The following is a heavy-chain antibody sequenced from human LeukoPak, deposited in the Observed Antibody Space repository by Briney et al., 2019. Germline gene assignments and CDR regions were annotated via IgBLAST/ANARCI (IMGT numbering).Heavy chain of an antibody. J-gene: IGHJ4*02. CDR3: ATVNGSHWFFDY. CDR2: IYPLDSDT. V-gene: IGHV5-51*01. D-gene: IGHD3-10*01. CDR1: GYSFTNTW. Sequence: GESPKISCKGSGYSFTNTWIGWVRLMPGKGLEWMGTIYPLDSDTRYSPSFQGQVTISADKSITTAYLQWSSLRASDTAMYYCATVNGSHWFFDYWGQGTLVTVSS.